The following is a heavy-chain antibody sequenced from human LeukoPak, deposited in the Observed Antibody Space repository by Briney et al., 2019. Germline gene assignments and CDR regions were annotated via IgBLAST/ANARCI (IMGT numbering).Heavy chain of an antibody. J-gene: IGHJ3*02. D-gene: IGHD1-1*01. Sequence: GGSLRLSCAASGFTFSSYTMNWVRQAPGKGLEWVSSISSSSSYIYYADSVKGRFTISRDNAKNSLYLQMNSLRAEDTAVYFCARDATIDAFDIWGQGTMVPVSS. CDR1: GFTFSSYT. CDR3: ARDATIDAFDI. CDR2: ISSSSSYI. V-gene: IGHV3-21*01.